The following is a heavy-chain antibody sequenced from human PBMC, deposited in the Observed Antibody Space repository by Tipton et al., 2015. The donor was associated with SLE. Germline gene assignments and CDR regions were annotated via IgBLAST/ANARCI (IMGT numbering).Heavy chain of an antibody. V-gene: IGHV4-34*01. CDR1: GGSFSGYY. Sequence: TLSLTCAVYGGSFSGYYWSWIRQPPGKGLEWIGEINHSGSSNCNPSLKSRVTISVDTSKNQFSLKLSSVTAADTAVYYCATPGAAAGYFDYWGQGTLVTVSS. CDR2: INHSGSS. J-gene: IGHJ4*02. D-gene: IGHD6-13*01. CDR3: ATPGAAAGYFDY.